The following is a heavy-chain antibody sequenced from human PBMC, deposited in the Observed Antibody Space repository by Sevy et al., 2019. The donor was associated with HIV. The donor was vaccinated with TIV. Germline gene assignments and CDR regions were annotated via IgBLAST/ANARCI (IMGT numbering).Heavy chain of an antibody. J-gene: IGHJ6*02. V-gene: IGHV1-69*13. CDR3: ARDEYSSGWYRGYYYYGMDV. CDR1: GGTFSSYA. D-gene: IGHD6-19*01. Sequence: ASVKVSCKASGGTFSSYAISWVRQAPGQGLEWMGGIIPIFGTANYAQKFQGRVTITADESTSTAYMELSSLRSEDTAVYYCARDEYSSGWYRGYYYYGMDVWGQGTTVTVSS. CDR2: IIPIFGTA.